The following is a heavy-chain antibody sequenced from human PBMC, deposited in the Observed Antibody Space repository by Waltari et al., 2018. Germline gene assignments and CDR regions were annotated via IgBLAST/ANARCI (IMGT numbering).Heavy chain of an antibody. V-gene: IGHV4-34*01. CDR3: ARAQRPYFDY. D-gene: IGHD6-25*01. J-gene: IGHJ4*02. CDR2: INHSGST. CDR1: GGSFSGYY. Sequence: QVQLQQWGAGLLKPSETLSLTCAVYGGSFSGYYWSWIRQPPGKGLEWIGEINHSGSTYYNPSVKSRVTISVDTSKNQFSLKLSSVTAADTAVYYCARAQRPYFDYWGQGTLVTVSS.